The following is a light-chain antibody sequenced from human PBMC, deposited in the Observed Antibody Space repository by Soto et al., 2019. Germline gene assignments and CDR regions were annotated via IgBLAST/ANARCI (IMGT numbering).Light chain of an antibody. Sequence: DIQMTQSPSSLSASVGDRVTITCRASQSISNYLNWYQQKPGKAPKLLIYAASSLQSGVPSRFSGSGSGTDFTLTISSLQLEDFATYYCQQSSSTAWTFGQGTKVEIK. J-gene: IGKJ1*01. CDR1: QSISNY. CDR2: AAS. V-gene: IGKV1-39*01. CDR3: QQSSSTAWT.